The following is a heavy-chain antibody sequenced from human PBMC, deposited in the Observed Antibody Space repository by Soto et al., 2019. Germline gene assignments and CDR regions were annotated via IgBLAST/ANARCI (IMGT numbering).Heavy chain of an antibody. J-gene: IGHJ4*02. CDR1: GFTFSNAW. Sequence: EVQLVESGGGLVKPGGSLRLSCAASGFTFSNAWMSWFRQAPGNGLEWVGRIKSKTDGGTTDYAAPVKGRVTISRDESKNTLYLQMTSMKTEDTAVYYCTTDENDFWSGYNDFDSWGQGTLVTVSS. CDR2: IKSKTDGGTT. V-gene: IGHV3-15*01. D-gene: IGHD3-3*01. CDR3: TTDENDFWSGYNDFDS.